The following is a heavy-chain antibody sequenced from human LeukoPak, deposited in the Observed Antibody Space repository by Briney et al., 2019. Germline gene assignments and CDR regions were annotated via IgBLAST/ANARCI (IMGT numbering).Heavy chain of an antibody. D-gene: IGHD2-2*01. J-gene: IGHJ4*02. CDR3: AKDSLRTVPKASFDS. V-gene: IGHV3-9*01. Sequence: PGRSLRLSCAASGFTFDDYAMHWVRQAPGKGLEWVSGISWNSGSIGYADSVKGRFTISRDNSKNTLYLQMNSLRAEDRAVYYCAKDSLRTVPKASFDSWGQGTLVTVSS. CDR1: GFTFDDYA. CDR2: ISWNSGSI.